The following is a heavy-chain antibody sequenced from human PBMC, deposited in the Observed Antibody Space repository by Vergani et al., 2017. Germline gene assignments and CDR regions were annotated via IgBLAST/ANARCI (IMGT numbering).Heavy chain of an antibody. D-gene: IGHD1-26*01. CDR1: GYSISSGYY. V-gene: IGHV4-38-2*01. CDR2: IDHSRST. J-gene: IGHJ6*03. Sequence: QVQLQESGPGLVKPSETLSLTCAVSGYSISSGYYWGWIRQPPGKGLEWIGSIDHSRSTYYNPSLKSRVTISVDTSKHQFSLKVSSETAADTAVYYCARQSVGGSYYVLDYYYYMDVWGKGTTVTVSS. CDR3: ARQSVGGSYYVLDYYYYMDV.